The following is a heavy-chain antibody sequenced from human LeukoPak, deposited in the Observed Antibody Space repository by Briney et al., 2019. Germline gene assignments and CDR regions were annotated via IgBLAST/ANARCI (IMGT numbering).Heavy chain of an antibody. CDR1: GFTFSSYG. V-gene: IGHV3-30*18. J-gene: IGHJ5*02. CDR2: ISYDGSNK. Sequence: GGSLRLSCAASGFTFSSYGMHWVRQAPGKGLEWVAVISYDGSNKYYADSVKGRFTISRDNSKNTLYPQMNSLRAEDTAVYYCAKEYSSSPNGDPWGRGTLVTVSS. CDR3: AKEYSSSPNGDP. D-gene: IGHD6-6*01.